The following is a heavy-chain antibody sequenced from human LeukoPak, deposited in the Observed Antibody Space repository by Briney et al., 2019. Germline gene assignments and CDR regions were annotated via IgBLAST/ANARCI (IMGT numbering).Heavy chain of an antibody. D-gene: IGHD3-22*01. J-gene: IGHJ4*02. V-gene: IGHV4-39*01. Sequence: SETPSLTCSISGDSITKSAFYWGWIRQPPGKGLEWIGSRYETGSTFQNPSLKSRVTISVDTSKNQFSLNLTSVTAADTAVYFCARHYGLNYYDSTALEYWGQGILVPVSS. CDR2: RYETGST. CDR3: ARHYGLNYYDSTALEY. CDR1: GDSITKSAFY.